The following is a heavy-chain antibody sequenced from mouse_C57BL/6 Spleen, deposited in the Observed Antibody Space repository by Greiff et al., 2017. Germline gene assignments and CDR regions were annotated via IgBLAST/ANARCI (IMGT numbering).Heavy chain of an antibody. J-gene: IGHJ4*01. V-gene: IGHV1-55*01. CDR2: IYPGSGST. CDR1: GYTFTSYW. Sequence: QVQLQQPGAELVKPGASVKMSCKASGYTFTSYWITWVKQRPGQGLEWIGDIYPGSGSTNYNEKFKSKATLTVDTSSSTAYMQLSSLTSEDSAVYYCARTWDPFSYAMDYWGQGTSVTVSS. CDR3: ARTWDPFSYAMDY. D-gene: IGHD4-1*01.